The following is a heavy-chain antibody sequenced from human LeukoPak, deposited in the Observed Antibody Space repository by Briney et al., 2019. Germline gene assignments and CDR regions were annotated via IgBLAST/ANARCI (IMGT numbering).Heavy chain of an antibody. CDR2: IYPGDSDT. Sequence: HGESLKISCKGSGYSFTSYWIGWVRQMPGKGLEWMGIIYPGDSDTRYSPSFQGQVTISADKSISTAYLQWSNLKASDTAMYYCARTHYYDTPLYYYCGMDVWGQGTTVTVSS. J-gene: IGHJ6*02. CDR3: ARTHYYDTPLYYYCGMDV. D-gene: IGHD3-22*01. V-gene: IGHV5-51*01. CDR1: GYSFTSYW.